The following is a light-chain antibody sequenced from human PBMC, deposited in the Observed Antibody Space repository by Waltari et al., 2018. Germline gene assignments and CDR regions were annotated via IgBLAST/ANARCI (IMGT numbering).Light chain of an antibody. J-gene: IGKJ4*01. CDR2: DAS. V-gene: IGKV3-11*01. CDR1: QNVDHF. Sequence: ETVLTQSPVTLSLSPGERATLSCRASQNVDHFLAWYQQRPGQAPRPLIYDASNRATGIPARFSGTGSGTDFTLTISSLEPEDSAVYYCQQRRNWPPLTFGGGTKVEIK. CDR3: QQRRNWPPLT.